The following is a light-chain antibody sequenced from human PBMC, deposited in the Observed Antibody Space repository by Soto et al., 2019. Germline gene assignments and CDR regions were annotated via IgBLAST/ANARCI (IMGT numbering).Light chain of an antibody. Sequence: NFMLTQPHSVSESPGKTVTISCTRSSGSIASNYVQWYHQRPGSAPTIVMYEDNQRPSGVPDRFSSSIDRSSNSASLTISGLKTEDEGDFYCQSYDSSNWVFGGGTKLTVL. CDR2: EDN. J-gene: IGLJ3*02. CDR3: QSYDSSNWV. V-gene: IGLV6-57*04. CDR1: SGSIASNY.